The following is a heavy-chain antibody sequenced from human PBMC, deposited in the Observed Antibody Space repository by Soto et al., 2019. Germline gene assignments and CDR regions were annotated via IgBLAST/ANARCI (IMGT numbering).Heavy chain of an antibody. J-gene: IGHJ5*02. D-gene: IGHD2-15*01. CDR2: INPNTGVT. CDR3: TTLRLHP. CDR1: GYTLTAFY. V-gene: IGHV1-2*02. Sequence: ASLMVSCTASGYTLTAFYMNWVRQAPGQGIERMGSINPNTGVTRHAQKFQDRVTMTRDTSINTAYMELTRLTSDDTAVYYCTTLRLHPWGQGTLVTVAS.